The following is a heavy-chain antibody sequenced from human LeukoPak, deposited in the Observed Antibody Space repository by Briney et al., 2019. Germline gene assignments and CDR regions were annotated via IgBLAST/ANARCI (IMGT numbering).Heavy chain of an antibody. CDR3: ARAVAGRAEDYYYYYGMDV. CDR1: LYTFTSYY. V-gene: IGHV1-46*01. J-gene: IGHJ6*04. CDR2: INPIGGST. Sequence: ASVKVSCKASLYTFTSYYMHWVRQAPGHGLEWVGIINPIGGSTSYAPKYQGRVTMTRDTSTSTVYMEMSSLTSEDTAVYYCARAVAGRAEDYYYYYGMDVCGEGTTVTVSS. D-gene: IGHD6-19*01.